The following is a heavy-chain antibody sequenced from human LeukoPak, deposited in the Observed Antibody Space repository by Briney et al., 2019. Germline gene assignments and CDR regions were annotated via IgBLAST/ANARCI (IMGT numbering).Heavy chain of an antibody. V-gene: IGHV4-4*07. Sequence: SETLSLTCTVSGGSISRYYWSWIRQPAGKGLEWIGRIYTSGSINYNASLKSRVSMSVDTSKNQFSLKLSSVTAADTAVFYCARENSGSYREFDYWGQGTLVTVSS. CDR1: GGSISRYY. J-gene: IGHJ4*02. CDR3: ARENSGSYREFDY. D-gene: IGHD1-26*01. CDR2: IYTSGSI.